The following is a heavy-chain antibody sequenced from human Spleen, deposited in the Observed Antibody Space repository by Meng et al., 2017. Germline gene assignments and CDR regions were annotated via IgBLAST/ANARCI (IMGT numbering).Heavy chain of an antibody. Sequence: QPQLQESGPGLVKPSEALSLTCSVSGGSISTSGYYWGWIRQPPGKGLEWIGSIGHSGFTYYTPSLKSRVAVSLDTSKSQFSLMLTSVTAADTAVYYCVRSSAWVRTGFDPWGQGILVTVSS. D-gene: IGHD6-19*01. CDR1: GGSISTSGYY. CDR3: VRSSAWVRTGFDP. J-gene: IGHJ5*02. V-gene: IGHV4-39*01. CDR2: IGHSGFT.